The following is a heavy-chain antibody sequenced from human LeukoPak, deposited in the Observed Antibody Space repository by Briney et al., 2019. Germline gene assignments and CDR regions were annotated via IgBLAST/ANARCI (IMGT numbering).Heavy chain of an antibody. CDR1: GYTFTSYY. CDR2: INPSGGRT. Sequence: ASVKVSCKASGYTFTSYYMHWVRQAPGQGLEWMGIINPSGGRTSYAQKFQGRVTITADKSTSTAYMELSSLRSEDTAVYYCARTPRTTYYYYGMDVWGQGTTVTVSS. D-gene: IGHD1-7*01. CDR3: ARTPRTTYYYYGMDV. J-gene: IGHJ6*02. V-gene: IGHV1-46*01.